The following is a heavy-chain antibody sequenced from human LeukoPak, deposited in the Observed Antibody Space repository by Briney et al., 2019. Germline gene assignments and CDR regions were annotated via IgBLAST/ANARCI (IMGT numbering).Heavy chain of an antibody. CDR1: GYTFTGCY. CDR2: INPKSGGT. V-gene: IGHV1-2*02. D-gene: IGHD1-1*01. Sequence: GASVQVSCQASGYTFTGCYMHWVRQAPGQGLEGMGWINPKSGGTNYAQKFQGRVTMTRDTSISTAYMELSRLRSDDTAVYYCARVSGTDDYYYGMDVWGQGTTVTVSS. CDR3: ARVSGTDDYYYGMDV. J-gene: IGHJ6*02.